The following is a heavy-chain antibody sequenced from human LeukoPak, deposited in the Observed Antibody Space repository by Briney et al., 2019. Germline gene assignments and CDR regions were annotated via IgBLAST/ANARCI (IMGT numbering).Heavy chain of an antibody. Sequence: GGSLRLSCAASGFTFNRFGMHWVRQAPGKGLEWVAVISYDGSNKYFADSVKGRFTISRDNSKNTLYLQMNSLRAEDTAVYYCAKDYDSSGWAAFDIWGQGTMVTVSS. J-gene: IGHJ3*02. CDR2: ISYDGSNK. V-gene: IGHV3-30*18. CDR1: GFTFNRFG. CDR3: AKDYDSSGWAAFDI. D-gene: IGHD3-22*01.